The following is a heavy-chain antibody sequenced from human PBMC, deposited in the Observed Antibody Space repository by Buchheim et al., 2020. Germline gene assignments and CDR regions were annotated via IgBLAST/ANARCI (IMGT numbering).Heavy chain of an antibody. CDR1: GFTFRNND. CDR3: ARDLMGYLFDY. Sequence: EVQLVESGGGLVQPGMSLRLSCEGSGFTFRNNDMHWVRQAPGKGLEWIAHIDRSGGSPFYAASVKGRFTISRDTAKNSLYLQMYSLRDEDTAVYYCARDLMGYLFDYCGQGTL. D-gene: IGHD2-8*01. J-gene: IGHJ4*02. V-gene: IGHV3-48*02. CDR2: IDRSGGSP.